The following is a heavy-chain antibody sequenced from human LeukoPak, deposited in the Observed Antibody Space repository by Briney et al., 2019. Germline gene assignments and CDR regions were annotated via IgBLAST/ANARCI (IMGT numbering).Heavy chain of an antibody. Sequence: PGGSLRLSCAASGFTFSSYSMNWVRQAPGKGLEWVSSISSSSSYIYYADSVKGRFTISRDNAKNSLYLQMNSLRAEDTAVYYYAKDRGVGSYSGSYSDYWGQGTLVTVSS. CDR3: AKDRGVGSYSGSYSDY. CDR1: GFTFSSYS. J-gene: IGHJ4*02. V-gene: IGHV3-21*01. CDR2: ISSSSSYI. D-gene: IGHD1-26*01.